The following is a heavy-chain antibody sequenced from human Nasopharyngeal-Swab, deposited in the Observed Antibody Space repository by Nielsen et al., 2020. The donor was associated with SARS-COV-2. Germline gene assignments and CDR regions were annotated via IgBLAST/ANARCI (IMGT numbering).Heavy chain of an antibody. Sequence: WVRQAPGQGLEWMGGMNPNSGNTGYAQKFQGRVTMTRNISISTAYMELSSLRSEDTAVYYCATLGYCSSTSCYTDYYYMDVWGKGTTVTVSS. D-gene: IGHD2-2*02. CDR2: MNPNSGNT. J-gene: IGHJ6*03. V-gene: IGHV1-8*01. CDR3: ATLGYCSSTSCYTDYYYMDV.